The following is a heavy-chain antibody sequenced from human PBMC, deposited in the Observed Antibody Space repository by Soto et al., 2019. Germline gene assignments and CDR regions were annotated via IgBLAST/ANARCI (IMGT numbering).Heavy chain of an antibody. J-gene: IGHJ4*02. Sequence: GGSLRLSCAASGFTFSSYWMSWVRQAPGKGLEWVANIKQDGSEKYYVDSVKGRFTISRDNAKNSLYLQMNRLRAEDTAVYYCARAPRFWSGYYSHYTTGNDYWGQGTLVTVSS. D-gene: IGHD3-3*01. CDR3: ARAPRFWSGYYSHYTTGNDY. CDR1: GFTFSSYW. V-gene: IGHV3-7*01. CDR2: IKQDGSEK.